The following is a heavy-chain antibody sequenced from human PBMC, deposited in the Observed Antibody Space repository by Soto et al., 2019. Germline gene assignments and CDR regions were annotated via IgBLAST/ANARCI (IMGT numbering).Heavy chain of an antibody. Sequence: LRLSCAASGFTFSSYAMHWVRQAPGKGLEWVAVISYDGSNKYYADSVKGRFTISRDNSKNTLYLQMNSLRAEDTAVYYCARGIAVAGTGYYCGMDVWGQGPTVTVS. J-gene: IGHJ6*02. D-gene: IGHD6-19*01. V-gene: IGHV3-30-3*01. CDR2: ISYDGSNK. CDR3: ARGIAVAGTGYYCGMDV. CDR1: GFTFSSYA.